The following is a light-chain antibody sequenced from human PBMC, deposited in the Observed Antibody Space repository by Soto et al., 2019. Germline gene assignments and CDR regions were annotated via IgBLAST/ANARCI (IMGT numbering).Light chain of an antibody. CDR1: SSDVGGYNY. J-gene: IGLJ1*01. CDR2: EVS. CDR3: TSYTSSSTLDV. Sequence: QSALTQPASVSGSPGQSITISCTGTSSDVGGYNYVSWYQQHPVKAPKLMIYEVSNRPLGVSNRFSGSKSGNTASLTISGLQAEDEADYYCTSYTSSSTLDVFGTGTKVTVL. V-gene: IGLV2-14*01.